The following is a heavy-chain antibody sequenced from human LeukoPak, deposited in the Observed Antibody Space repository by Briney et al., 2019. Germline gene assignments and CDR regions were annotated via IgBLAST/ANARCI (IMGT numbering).Heavy chain of an antibody. D-gene: IGHD7-27*01. CDR3: ARAPNVGTPDY. Sequence: GGSLRLSCAASGFTFSSSWTHWVRQAPGKGLVRVSRINSDGSSTTYADSVRGRFTISRDNAKNTLYLQMNSLRAEDTAVYYCARAPNVGTPDYWGQGTLVTVSS. J-gene: IGHJ4*02. CDR2: INSDGSST. V-gene: IGHV3-74*01. CDR1: GFTFSSSW.